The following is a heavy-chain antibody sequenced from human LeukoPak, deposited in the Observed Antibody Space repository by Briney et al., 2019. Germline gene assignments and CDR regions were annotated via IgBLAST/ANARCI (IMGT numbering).Heavy chain of an antibody. D-gene: IGHD3-16*01. CDR2: INSNNGGT. CDR1: RYTFTDHF. CDR3: ARGGGVTFYYYYMDA. Sequence: ASVKVSCKASRYTFTDHFIHWVRQAPGQGLEWMGWINSNNGGTNYAQKFQGRVTMTRDTSISTAYMYLSRLRSDDTAVYYCARGGGVTFYYYYMDAWGKGTTVTISS. J-gene: IGHJ6*03. V-gene: IGHV1-2*02.